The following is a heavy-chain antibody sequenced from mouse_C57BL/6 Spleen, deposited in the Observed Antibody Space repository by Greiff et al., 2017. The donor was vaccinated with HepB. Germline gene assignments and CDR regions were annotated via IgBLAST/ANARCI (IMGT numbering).Heavy chain of an antibody. J-gene: IGHJ3*01. D-gene: IGHD1-1*01. CDR2: IYPRDGST. V-gene: IGHV1-85*01. CDR1: GYTFTSYD. CDR3: ARRMNYGSSPWFAY. Sequence: VKVVESGPELVKPGASVKLSCKASGYTFTSYDISWVKQRPGQGLEWIGWIYPRDGSTKYNEKFKGKATLTVDTSSSTAYMELHSLTSEDSAVYFCARRMNYGSSPWFAYWGQGTLVTVSA.